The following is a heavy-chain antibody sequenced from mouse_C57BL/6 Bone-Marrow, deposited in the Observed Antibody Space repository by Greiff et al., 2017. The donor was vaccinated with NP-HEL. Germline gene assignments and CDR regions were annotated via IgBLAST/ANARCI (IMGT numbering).Heavy chain of an antibody. CDR1: GYTFTDYY. CDR3: ARWRTGFDY. V-gene: IGHV1-76*01. Sequence: VQLQQSGAELERPGASVKLSCKASGYTFTDYYINWVKQRPGQGLEWIARIYPGSGNTYYNEKFKGKATLTAEKSSSTAYMQLSSLTSEDSAVYFCARWRTGFDYWGQGTTLTVSS. J-gene: IGHJ2*01. CDR2: IYPGSGNT. D-gene: IGHD4-1*01.